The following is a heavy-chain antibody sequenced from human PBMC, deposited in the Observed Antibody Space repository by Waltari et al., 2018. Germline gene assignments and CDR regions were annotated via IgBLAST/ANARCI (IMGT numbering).Heavy chain of an antibody. CDR3: SRDRIWFRETQDY. Sequence: EVQLVESGGGLVQPGGSLRLSCAASRFTFGTYCITWVRQASRTGLEWVASLNEDGSSKFYLDSVKGRFTISRDNARNSLYLQMNGLGAEDTAVYYCSRDRIWFRETQDYWGQGTLVTVSS. V-gene: IGHV3-7*01. CDR1: RFTFGTYC. CDR2: LNEDGSSK. D-gene: IGHD3-10*01. J-gene: IGHJ4*02.